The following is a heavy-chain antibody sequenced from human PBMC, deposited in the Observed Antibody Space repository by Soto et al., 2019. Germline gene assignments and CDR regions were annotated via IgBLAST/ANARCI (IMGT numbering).Heavy chain of an antibody. CDR1: GYTFTSYV. Sequence: QVQLVQSGAEEKKPGASVKVSCKASGYTFTSYVMHWVRQAPGQRPEWMGWINAGNGNTKYSQKFQGRVTITRDTSASTAYMELSSLRSEDTAVYYCARVTGYYYVDYWGQGTLVTVSS. D-gene: IGHD3-9*01. J-gene: IGHJ4*02. V-gene: IGHV1-3*05. CDR3: ARVTGYYYVDY. CDR2: INAGNGNT.